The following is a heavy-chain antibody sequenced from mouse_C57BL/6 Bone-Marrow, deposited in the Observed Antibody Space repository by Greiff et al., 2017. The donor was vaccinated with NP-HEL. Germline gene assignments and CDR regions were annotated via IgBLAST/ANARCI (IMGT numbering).Heavy chain of an antibody. CDR1: GYTFTTYW. CDR2: IDPSDSYT. V-gene: IGHV1-50*01. J-gene: IGHJ3*01. CDR3: ARKAYYGRSYEFAY. Sequence: QVQLQQPGAELVKPGASVKLSCKASGYTFTTYWMQWVKQRPGQGLEWIGEIDPSDSYTNYNQKFKGKATLTVYTSSSTANMPLSSLTSEDSAVYYCARKAYYGRSYEFAYWGQGTLVTVSA. D-gene: IGHD1-1*01.